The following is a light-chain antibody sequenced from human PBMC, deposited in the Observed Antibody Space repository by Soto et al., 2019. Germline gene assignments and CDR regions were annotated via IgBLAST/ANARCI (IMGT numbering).Light chain of an antibody. CDR1: SSDVGAYVY. Sequence: SVLTQPTSVSGTPGQSIIISCTGTSSDVGAYVYVSWYQQHPGKAPKFLIYQVSKRPSGVSDRFSGSKSGNTASLTISGLQAEDEADYYCTSYTSSSTYVFGPGTKVTV. V-gene: IGLV2-14*01. CDR2: QVS. J-gene: IGLJ1*01. CDR3: TSYTSSSTYV.